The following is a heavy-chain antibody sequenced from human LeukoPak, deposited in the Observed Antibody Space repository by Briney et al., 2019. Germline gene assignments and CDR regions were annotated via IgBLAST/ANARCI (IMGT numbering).Heavy chain of an antibody. J-gene: IGHJ4*02. D-gene: IGHD2-15*01. V-gene: IGHV3-48*01. CDR1: GFTFSSYS. CDR3: ARNLGYCSGGSCYPETYYFDY. CDR2: ISSSSSTI. Sequence: GGPLRLSCAASGFTFSSYSMNWVRQAPGKGLEWVSYISSSSSTIYYADSVKGRFTISRDNAKNSLYLQMNSLRAEDTAVYYCARNLGYCSGGSCYPETYYFDYWGQGTLVTVSS.